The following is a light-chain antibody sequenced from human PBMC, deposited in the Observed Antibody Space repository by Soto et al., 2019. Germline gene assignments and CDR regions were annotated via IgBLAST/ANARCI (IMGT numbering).Light chain of an antibody. CDR3: SSYAGSNHLV. Sequence: QSALTQPPSASGSPGQSVTISCTGTSSDVGGYNYVSWYQQHPGKGPRLVIFEVTKRPSGVPDRFSGSKSGNTASLTVSGLQAEDEADYYCSSYAGSNHLVFGGGTQLTVL. CDR2: EVT. V-gene: IGLV2-8*01. CDR1: SSDVGGYNY. J-gene: IGLJ2*01.